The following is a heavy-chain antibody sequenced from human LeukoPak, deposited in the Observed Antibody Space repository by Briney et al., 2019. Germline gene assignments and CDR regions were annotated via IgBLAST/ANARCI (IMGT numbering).Heavy chain of an antibody. J-gene: IGHJ4*02. CDR2: ISTNSGTI. V-gene: IGHV3-48*01. Sequence: GGSLRLSCAASGFTFSTYHMNWVRQAPGKGLEWLAYISTNSGTIHYADSVKGRFTISRDNARNSLYLQMNSLRAEDTAVYYCARVVQDVTGADYWGQGTLVIVSP. CDR3: ARVVQDVTGADY. D-gene: IGHD3-9*01. CDR1: GFTFSTYH.